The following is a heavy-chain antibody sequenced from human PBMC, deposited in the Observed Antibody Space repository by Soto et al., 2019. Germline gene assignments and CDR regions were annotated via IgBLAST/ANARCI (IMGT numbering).Heavy chain of an antibody. CDR1: GFTFSSYS. CDR2: ISSSSSYI. D-gene: IGHD3-22*01. V-gene: IGHV3-21*01. Sequence: LRLSCAASGFTFSSYSMNWVRQAPGKGLEWVSSISSSSSYIYYADSVKGRFTISRDNAKNSLYLQMNSLRAEDTAVYYCARGPYYYDSSGYYYDPDFDYWGQGTLVTVSS. J-gene: IGHJ4*02. CDR3: ARGPYYYDSSGYYYDPDFDY.